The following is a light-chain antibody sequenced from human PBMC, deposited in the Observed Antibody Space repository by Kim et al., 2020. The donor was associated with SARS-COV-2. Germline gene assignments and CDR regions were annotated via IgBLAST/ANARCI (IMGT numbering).Light chain of an antibody. V-gene: IGKV1-12*01. J-gene: IGKJ4*01. Sequence: DIQMTQSPSSVSASVGDRVTITCRASQDVSNWLAWYHHKPGKAPKLLIYAASSLQSGVPSRFSGSGSGTDFTLTISSLLPEDFATYYCLQTNSFPLTFGGGTKVEI. CDR3: LQTNSFPLT. CDR1: QDVSNW. CDR2: AAS.